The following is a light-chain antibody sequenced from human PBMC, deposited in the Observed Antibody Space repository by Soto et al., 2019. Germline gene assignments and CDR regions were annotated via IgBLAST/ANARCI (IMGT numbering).Light chain of an antibody. CDR2: TTN. CDR3: AAWDDSLNGHV. J-gene: IGLJ1*01. CDR1: SSTIGTSS. Sequence: QSVLTQPHSASGTPGQRVTISCSGSSSTIGTSSVHWFQQLPGTAPKLLISTTNQRPSGVPERFSGSKSGTSASLAISGLQYEDEADYYCAAWDDSLNGHVFGTGTKVTVL. V-gene: IGLV1-44*01.